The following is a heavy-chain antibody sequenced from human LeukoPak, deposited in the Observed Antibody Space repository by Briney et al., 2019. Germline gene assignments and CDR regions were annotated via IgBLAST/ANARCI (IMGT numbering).Heavy chain of an antibody. CDR3: ARFGARRLVRGYYYYMDV. CDR1: GYSISSGYY. CDR2: IYHSGST. J-gene: IGHJ6*03. V-gene: IGHV4-38-2*01. D-gene: IGHD2-8*02. Sequence: PSETLSLTCAVSGYSISSGYYWGWIRQPPGKGLEWIGSIYHSGSTDYNPSLKSRVTISVDTSKNQFSLRLSSVTAADTAVYYCARFGARRLVRGYYYYMDVWGKGTTVTVSS.